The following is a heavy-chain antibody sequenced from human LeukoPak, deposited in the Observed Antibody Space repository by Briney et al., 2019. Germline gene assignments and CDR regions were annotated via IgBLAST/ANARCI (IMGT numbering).Heavy chain of an antibody. J-gene: IGHJ4*02. CDR3: ARVAPIAAAGTFDY. CDR1: GYTFTGYY. D-gene: IGHD6-13*01. V-gene: IGHV1-2*02. CDR2: INPNSGGT. Sequence: EASVKVSCKASGYTFTGYYMHWVRQAPGQGLEWMGWINPNSGGTNYAQKFQGRVTMTRDTSISTAYMELSRLRSDDTAVYYCARVAPIAAAGTFDYWGQGTLVTVSS.